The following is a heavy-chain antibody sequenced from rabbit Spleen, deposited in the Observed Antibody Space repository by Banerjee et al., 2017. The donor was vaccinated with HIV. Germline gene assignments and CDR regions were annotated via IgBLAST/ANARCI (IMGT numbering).Heavy chain of an antibody. CDR2: IDAGSSGFT. Sequence: QSLEESGGDLVKPGASLTLTCTASGVSFSINSYMCWVRQAPGKGLEWIACIDAGSSGFTYFATWAKGRFTISKTSSTTVTLQMTRLTAADTATYFCARDTSSSFSSYGMDLWGQGTLVTVS. D-gene: IGHD1-1*01. J-gene: IGHJ6*01. CDR1: GVSFSINSY. V-gene: IGHV1S40*01. CDR3: ARDTSSSFSSYGMDL.